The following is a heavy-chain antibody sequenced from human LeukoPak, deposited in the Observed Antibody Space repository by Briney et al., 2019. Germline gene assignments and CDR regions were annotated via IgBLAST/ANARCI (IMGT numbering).Heavy chain of an antibody. CDR1: GFTSSSYG. D-gene: IGHD3-3*02. CDR3: AKDRHLSVEGPPEPNFDY. Sequence: PGGSLRLSCAASGFTSSSYGMHWVRQAPGKGLEWVAVISYDGSNKYYADSVKGRFTISRDNSKNTLYLQMNSLRAEDTAVYYCAKDRHLSVEGPPEPNFDYWGQGTLVTVSS. CDR2: ISYDGSNK. V-gene: IGHV3-30*18. J-gene: IGHJ4*02.